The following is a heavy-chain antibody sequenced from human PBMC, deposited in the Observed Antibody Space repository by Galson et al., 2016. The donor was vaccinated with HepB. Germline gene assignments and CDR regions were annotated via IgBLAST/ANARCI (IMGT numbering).Heavy chain of an antibody. D-gene: IGHD6-6*01. CDR2: INNSGGRT. Sequence: SLRLSCAASEFTFTSHAMSWVRQAPGKGLEWVSSINNSGGRTHYADSVKGRFTISRDNSKNTLFLQMNSLRAEDTALYYCAKDRWTGQLLPHGFDYWGQGTLVTVSS. J-gene: IGHJ4*02. CDR1: EFTFTSHA. CDR3: AKDRWTGQLLPHGFDY. V-gene: IGHV3-23*01.